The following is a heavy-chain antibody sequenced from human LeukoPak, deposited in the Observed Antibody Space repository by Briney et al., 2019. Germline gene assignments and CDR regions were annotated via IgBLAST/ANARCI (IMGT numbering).Heavy chain of an antibody. J-gene: IGHJ6*04. CDR1: GFTFSSYG. D-gene: IGHD3-3*02. CDR3: ARDLKSRILDV. V-gene: IGHV3-30*03. Sequence: GGSLRLSCAASGFTFSSYGMNWVRQAPGKGLEWVAVISYDGTNKFYVDSLRGRFTIPRDNSKNTLYLQMNSLRAEDTAVYYCARDLKSRILDVWGKGTTVTVSS. CDR2: ISYDGTNK.